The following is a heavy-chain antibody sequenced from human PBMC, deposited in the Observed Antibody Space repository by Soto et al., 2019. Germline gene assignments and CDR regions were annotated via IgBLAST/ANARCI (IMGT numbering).Heavy chain of an antibody. CDR3: ARLSIAPAGSSHY. CDR1: GGSISSYY. Sequence: SETLSLTCTVSGGSISSYYWSWIRQPPGKGLEWIGYIYYSGSTNYNPSLKSRVTISVDTSKNQFSLKLSSVTAADTAVYYCARLSIAPAGSSHYRGQAPLVTVSS. D-gene: IGHD6-13*01. CDR2: IYYSGST. V-gene: IGHV4-59*08. J-gene: IGHJ4*02.